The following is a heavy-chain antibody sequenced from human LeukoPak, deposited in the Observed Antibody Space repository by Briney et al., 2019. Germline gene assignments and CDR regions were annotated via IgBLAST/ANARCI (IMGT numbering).Heavy chain of an antibody. CDR3: ARGGRSGSYTYYFDY. Sequence: ASETLSLTCTVSDGTISGYYWSWIRQPPGQGLEWIGNVHYSGTTNYSPSLKSRVTISVDSSKKQFSLKLTSVTAADTAVYYCARGGRSGSYTYYFDYWGLGSLVTVSS. CDR1: DGTISGYY. V-gene: IGHV4-59*01. CDR2: VHYSGTT. J-gene: IGHJ4*02. D-gene: IGHD1-26*01.